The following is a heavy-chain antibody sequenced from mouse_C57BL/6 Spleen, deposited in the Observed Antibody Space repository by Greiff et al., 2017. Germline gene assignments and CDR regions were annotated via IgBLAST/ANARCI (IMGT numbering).Heavy chain of an antibody. J-gene: IGHJ2*01. D-gene: IGHD1-1*01. CDR2: INPGSGGT. V-gene: IGHV1-54*01. CDR3: ARDYYALYYFDD. CDR1: GYAFTDYL. Sequence: VKLVESGAELVRPGTSVKVSCKASGYAFTDYLIEWVKQRPGQGLEWIGVINPGSGGTNYTEKFKGKATLTADKSSRTAYMQLSRLTSEYSAVYFYARDYYALYYFDDWGQGTTLTVSS.